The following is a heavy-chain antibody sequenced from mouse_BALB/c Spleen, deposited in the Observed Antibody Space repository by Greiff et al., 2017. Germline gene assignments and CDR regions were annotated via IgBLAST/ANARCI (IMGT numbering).Heavy chain of an antibody. J-gene: IGHJ3*01. CDR2: ISSGGSYT. V-gene: IGHV5-6-4*01. D-gene: IGHD2-3*01. Sequence: EVQLVESGGGLVKPGGSLKLSCAASGFTFSSYTMSWVRQTPEKRLEWVATISSGGSYTYYPDSVKGRFTISRDNAKNTLYLQMSSLKSEDTAMYYCTGDGYSFAYWGQGTLVTVSA. CDR3: TGDGYSFAY. CDR1: GFTFSSYT.